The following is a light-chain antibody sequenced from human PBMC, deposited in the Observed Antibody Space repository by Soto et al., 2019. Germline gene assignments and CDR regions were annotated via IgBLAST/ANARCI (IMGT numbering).Light chain of an antibody. CDR3: QQSYSTPPT. CDR2: RAS. CDR1: QPISTY. V-gene: IGKV1-39*01. Sequence: DIQLTQSPSALSASLRDRVTITCRASQPISTYLHWYQQKPGRVPNLLIYRASSLQSGVPSRFSGGGSGTEFTLTSSGLHPEDVATYYCQQSYSTPPTFGQGTTVEIK. J-gene: IGKJ1*01.